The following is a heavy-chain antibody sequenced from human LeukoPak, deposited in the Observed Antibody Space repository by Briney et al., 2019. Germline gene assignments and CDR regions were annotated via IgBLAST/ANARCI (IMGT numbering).Heavy chain of an antibody. Sequence: SETLSLTCTVSGGSISSSSYYWGWIRQPPGKGLEWIGYIYHSGSTYYNPSLKSRVTISVDRSKNQFSLKLSSVTAADTAVYYCARASAPGGVYDFWSGFGYWGQGTLVTVSS. CDR1: GGSISSSSYY. CDR3: ARASAPGGVYDFWSGFGY. V-gene: IGHV4-30-2*01. D-gene: IGHD3-3*01. J-gene: IGHJ4*02. CDR2: IYHSGST.